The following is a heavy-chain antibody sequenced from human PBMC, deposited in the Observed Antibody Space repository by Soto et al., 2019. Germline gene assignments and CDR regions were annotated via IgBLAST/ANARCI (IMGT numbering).Heavy chain of an antibody. CDR3: AMGGDYYDSSGYPQGFDY. CDR2: IYYSGST. D-gene: IGHD3-22*01. V-gene: IGHV4-31*03. CDR1: GGSISSGGYY. Sequence: SETLSLTCTVSGGSISSGGYYWSWIRQHPGKGLEWIGYIYYSGSTYYNPSLKSRVTISVDTSKNQFSLKLSSVTAADTAVYYCAMGGDYYDSSGYPQGFDYWGQGTLVTVSS. J-gene: IGHJ4*02.